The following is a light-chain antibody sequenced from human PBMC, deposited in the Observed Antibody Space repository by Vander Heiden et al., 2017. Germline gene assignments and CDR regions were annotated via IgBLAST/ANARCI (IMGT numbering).Light chain of an antibody. V-gene: IGKV1-39*01. CDR3: QQSYSTPPLT. CDR2: AAS. Sequence: DIQMTQPPSSLSASVGDRVPITCRASQSISSYLNWYQQKPGKAPKLLIYAASSLQSGVPSRFSGSGSGTDFTLTISSLQPEDFATYYCQQSYSTPPLTFGGGTKVEIK. J-gene: IGKJ4*01. CDR1: QSISSY.